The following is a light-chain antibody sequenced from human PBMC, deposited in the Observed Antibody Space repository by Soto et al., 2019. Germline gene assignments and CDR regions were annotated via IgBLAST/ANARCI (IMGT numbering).Light chain of an antibody. J-gene: IGKJ5*01. V-gene: IGKV3D-20*02. Sequence: EAELTQSPGTLSLSPGERATLSCRAGQNFRNNYIGWYQQKPGQAPRLLIYGASIRATGIPDRFSGSGSGTDFTLTINSLEPEDFAVYYCQHRSNWPPGITFGQGTRLEIK. CDR2: GAS. CDR3: QHRSNWPPGIT. CDR1: QNFRNNY.